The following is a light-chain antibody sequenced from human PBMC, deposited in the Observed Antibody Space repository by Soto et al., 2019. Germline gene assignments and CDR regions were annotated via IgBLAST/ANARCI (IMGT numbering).Light chain of an antibody. CDR3: GTWDSSLSAGV. CDR2: DND. CDR1: DANIGDNY. J-gene: IGLJ3*02. V-gene: IGLV1-51*01. Sequence: SVLTQPPSVSAAPGQRVTISCSGTDANIGDNYVSWYQQFPGTAPKLLIYDNDNRPSGIPDRFSCSKSGTSATLGITGLQTGDEADYYCGTWDSSLSAGVFGGGTKLTVL.